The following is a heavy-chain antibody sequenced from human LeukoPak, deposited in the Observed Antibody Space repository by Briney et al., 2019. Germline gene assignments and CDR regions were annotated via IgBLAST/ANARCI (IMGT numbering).Heavy chain of an antibody. CDR1: GFTFSRYG. CDR3: AKDFPHYGSGSSHFDY. V-gene: IGHV3-30*18. D-gene: IGHD3-10*01. J-gene: IGHJ4*02. CDR2: ISYDGSKK. Sequence: GGSLRLSCAASGFTFSRYGTHWVRQAPGKGLEWVAVISYDGSKKDYADSVKGRLTISRDNSKNTLYLQMNSLRVEDTAVYYCAKDFPHYGSGSSHFDYWGQGTLVTVSS.